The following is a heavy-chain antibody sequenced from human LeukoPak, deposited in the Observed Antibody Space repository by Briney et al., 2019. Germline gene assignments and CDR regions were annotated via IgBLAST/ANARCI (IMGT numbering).Heavy chain of an antibody. Sequence: PSETLSLTCTVSGGSISSSTYYWGWIRQPPGKGLEWIGSIYYSGSTYYNASLKSRVTISAGTSKNQFSLKLSSVTAADTAVYYCARPLSGSSSWHGAAFDIWGQGTMVTVSS. J-gene: IGHJ3*02. V-gene: IGHV4-39*01. CDR1: GGSISSSTYY. D-gene: IGHD6-13*01. CDR2: IYYSGST. CDR3: ARPLSGSSSWHGAAFDI.